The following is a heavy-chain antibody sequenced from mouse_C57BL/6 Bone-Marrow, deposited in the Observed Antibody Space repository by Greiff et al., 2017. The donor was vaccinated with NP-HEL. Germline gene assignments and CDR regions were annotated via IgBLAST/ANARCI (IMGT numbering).Heavy chain of an antibody. Sequence: EFQLQQSGPELVKPGASVKISCKASGYTFTDYYMNWVKQSHGKSLEWIGDINPNNGGTSYNQKFKGKATLTVDKSSSTGYMELRSLTSEDSAVYYCARMNWDYYAMDYWGQGTSVTVSS. D-gene: IGHD4-1*01. CDR3: ARMNWDYYAMDY. V-gene: IGHV1-26*01. CDR2: INPNNGGT. J-gene: IGHJ4*01. CDR1: GYTFTDYY.